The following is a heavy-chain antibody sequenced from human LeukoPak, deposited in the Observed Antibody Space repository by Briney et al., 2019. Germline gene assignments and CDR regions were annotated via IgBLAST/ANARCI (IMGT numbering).Heavy chain of an antibody. V-gene: IGHV1-24*01. CDR1: GYTLTELS. CDR3: ATSRPGIAVAGPLDAFDI. CDR2: FDPEDGET. Sequence: ASVKVSCKVSGYTLTELSMHWVRQAPGKGLEWMGGFDPEDGETIYAQKFQGRVTMTEDTSTDTAYMKLSSLRSEDTAVYYCATSRPGIAVAGPLDAFDIWGQGTMVTVSS. D-gene: IGHD6-19*01. J-gene: IGHJ3*02.